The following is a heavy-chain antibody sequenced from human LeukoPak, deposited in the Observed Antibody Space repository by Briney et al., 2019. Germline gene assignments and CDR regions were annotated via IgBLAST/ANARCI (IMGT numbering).Heavy chain of an antibody. CDR1: GFTVSSSY. CDR3: ARQGVDDSSGYYVY. J-gene: IGHJ4*02. CDR2: LYIAGNT. Sequence: GGSLRLSCAASGFTVSSSYMSWVRQAPGKGLEWVSVLYIAGNTKYADSVRGRFTISRDNSKNTLYLQMNSLRAEDTAVYYCARQGVDDSSGYYVYWGQGTLVTVSS. D-gene: IGHD3-22*01. V-gene: IGHV3-66*04.